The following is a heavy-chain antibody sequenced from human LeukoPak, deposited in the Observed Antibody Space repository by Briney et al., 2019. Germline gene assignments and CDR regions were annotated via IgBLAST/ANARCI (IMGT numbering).Heavy chain of an antibody. CDR1: GGSISSYY. D-gene: IGHD6-13*01. Sequence: PSETLSLTYTVPGGSISSYYWSWIRQPPGKGLEWIGYIYYSGSTNYNPSLKSRVTISVDTSKNQFSLKLSSVTAADTAVYYCARCIAAASFDPWGQGTLVTVSS. V-gene: IGHV4-59*08. CDR3: ARCIAAASFDP. J-gene: IGHJ5*02. CDR2: IYYSGST.